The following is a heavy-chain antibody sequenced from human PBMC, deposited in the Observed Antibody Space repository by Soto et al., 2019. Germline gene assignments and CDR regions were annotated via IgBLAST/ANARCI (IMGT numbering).Heavy chain of an antibody. V-gene: IGHV4-34*12. CDR1: GGSFSGYF. CDR2: ILHGGST. Sequence: PSQTLSLTCAVYGGSFSGYFWSWIRQPPGKGLEWIGEILHGGSTNYSPSLKSRVTISVDKSKNHFSLELSSVTAADTAVYYCARPHYDSNTFYYFFDYWGRGTLVTVSS. J-gene: IGHJ4*02. D-gene: IGHD3-22*01. CDR3: ARPHYDSNTFYYFFDY.